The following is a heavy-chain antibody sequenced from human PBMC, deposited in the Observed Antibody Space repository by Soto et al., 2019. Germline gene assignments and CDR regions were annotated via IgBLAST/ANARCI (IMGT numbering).Heavy chain of an antibody. D-gene: IGHD3-9*01. CDR3: AKDSYDILTGQKRYFDS. CDR1: GFTFNAYT. Sequence: PGGSLRLSCAASGFTFNAYTMHWVRQAPGKGLEWVSLISWDGGITYYGDSVKGRFTVSRDNSDNSLYLRMTSLRSDDTAFYYCAKDSYDILTGQKRYFDSWGQGTLVTVSS. V-gene: IGHV3-43*01. J-gene: IGHJ4*02. CDR2: ISWDGGIT.